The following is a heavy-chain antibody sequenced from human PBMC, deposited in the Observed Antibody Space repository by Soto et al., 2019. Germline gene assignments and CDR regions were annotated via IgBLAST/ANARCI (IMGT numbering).Heavy chain of an antibody. Sequence: QVTLKESGPVLVKPTETLTLTCTVSGFSLSNARMGVSWIRQPPGKALEWLAHIFSNDEKSYSTSLKSRLTISKDTSKSHVVLTMTNLDPVDTATYYCARIQRGIAAAATDYWGQGTLVTVSS. V-gene: IGHV2-26*01. CDR2: IFSNDEK. D-gene: IGHD6-13*01. CDR1: GFSLSNARMG. J-gene: IGHJ4*02. CDR3: ARIQRGIAAAATDY.